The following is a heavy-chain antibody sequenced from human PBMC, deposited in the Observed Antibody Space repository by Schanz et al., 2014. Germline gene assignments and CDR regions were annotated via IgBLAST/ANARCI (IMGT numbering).Heavy chain of an antibody. J-gene: IGHJ6*02. CDR1: GFTFSSYS. V-gene: IGHV3-48*04. CDR2: ISRDGTTS. D-gene: IGHD4-4*01. CDR3: AKDRQTTVNRVGYYYGMDV. Sequence: EVQLVESGGGLVQPGGSLRLSCAASGFTFSSYSMNWVRQAPGKGLEWLSYISRDGTTSYYADSVKGRFTISRDDAKNSLYLQMNSLRAEDTALYYCAKDRQTTVNRVGYYYGMDVWGQGTTVTVSS.